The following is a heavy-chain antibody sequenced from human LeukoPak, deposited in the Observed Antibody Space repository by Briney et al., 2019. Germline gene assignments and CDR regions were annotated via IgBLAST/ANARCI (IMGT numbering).Heavy chain of an antibody. J-gene: IGHJ4*02. CDR1: GYTFTGYG. D-gene: IGHD2-2*01. CDR3: AREGGYCSSTSCYYFDY. V-gene: IGHV1-18*01. CDR2: ISAYNGNT. Sequence: ASVKVSCKASGYTFTGYGISWVRQAPGQGLEWMGWISAYNGNTNYAQKLQGRVTMTTDTSTSTAYMELRSLRSDDTAVYYCAREGGYCSSTSCYYFDYWAREPWSPSPQ.